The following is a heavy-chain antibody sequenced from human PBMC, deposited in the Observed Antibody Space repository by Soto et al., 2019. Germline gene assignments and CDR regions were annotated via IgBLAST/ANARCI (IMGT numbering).Heavy chain of an antibody. CDR2: IFWDDDK. CDR3: SGSAQWLEYFDS. CDR1: GISLSTNGVG. D-gene: IGHD6-19*01. V-gene: IGHV2-5*02. Sequence: QITLKASGPTLVKPTQTLTLTCTFSGISLSTNGVGVGWIRQPQGKALEWLALIFWDDDKKYSPSLMSRLTITKDTSKNQVVLTITNMDPVDTATYYCSGSAQWLEYFDSWGQGTLVTV. J-gene: IGHJ4*02.